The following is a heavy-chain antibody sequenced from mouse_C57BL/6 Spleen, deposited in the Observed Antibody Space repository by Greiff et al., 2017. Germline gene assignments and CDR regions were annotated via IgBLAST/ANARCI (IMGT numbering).Heavy chain of an antibody. CDR2: ISYDGSN. D-gene: IGHD1-1*01. Sequence: VQLQQSGPGLVKPSQSLSLTCSVTGYSITSGYYWNWIRQFPGNKLEWMGYISYDGSNNYNPSLKNRISITRDTSKNPFFLKLNSVTTEDTATYYCATYGSSYWYFDVWGTGTTVTVSS. CDR3: ATYGSSYWYFDV. CDR1: GYSITSGYY. V-gene: IGHV3-6*01. J-gene: IGHJ1*03.